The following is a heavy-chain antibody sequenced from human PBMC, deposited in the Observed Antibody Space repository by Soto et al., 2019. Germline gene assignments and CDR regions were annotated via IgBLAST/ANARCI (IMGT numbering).Heavy chain of an antibody. D-gene: IGHD6-6*01. CDR1: GFTFSSYG. CDR2: IWYDGSNK. CDR3: ARGLSSSSYYFDY. V-gene: IGHV3-33*01. J-gene: IGHJ4*02. Sequence: SPRLCWAAAGFTFSSYGMHWVRPVPGKGLEWVAVIWYDGSNKYYADSVKGRFTISRDNSKNTLYLQMNSLRAEDTAVYYCARGLSSSSYYFDYWGQGTLVTVSS.